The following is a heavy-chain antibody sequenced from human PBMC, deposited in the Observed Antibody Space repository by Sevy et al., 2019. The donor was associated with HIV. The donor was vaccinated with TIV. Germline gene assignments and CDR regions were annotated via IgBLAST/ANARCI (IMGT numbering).Heavy chain of an antibody. CDR2: MNPNSGNT. Sequence: ASVKVSCKASGYTFTSYDINWVRQAIGQGLEWMGWMNPNSGNTGYAQKFQGRVTMTRNTSISTAYMELSSLRSEDTAVYYCARVSLNYYDSSGYYYFDYWGQGTLVTVSS. D-gene: IGHD3-22*01. CDR1: GYTFTSYD. J-gene: IGHJ4*02. V-gene: IGHV1-8*01. CDR3: ARVSLNYYDSSGYYYFDY.